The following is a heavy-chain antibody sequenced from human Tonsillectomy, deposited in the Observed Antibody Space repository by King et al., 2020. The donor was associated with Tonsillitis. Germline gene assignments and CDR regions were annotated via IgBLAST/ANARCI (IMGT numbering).Heavy chain of an antibody. V-gene: IGHV3-74*01. CDR1: GFTFSSYW. CDR2: INSDGSST. D-gene: IGHD4-11*01. J-gene: IGHJ5*02. CDR3: ARELRTTGWFDP. Sequence: VQLVESGGGLVQPGGSLRLSCAASGFTFSSYWMHWVRQAPGKGLVWVSRINSDGSSTSYAESVKGRVTISRDNAKNTLYLQMNSLRSEDTAVYYCARELRTTGWFDPWGQGTLVTVSS.